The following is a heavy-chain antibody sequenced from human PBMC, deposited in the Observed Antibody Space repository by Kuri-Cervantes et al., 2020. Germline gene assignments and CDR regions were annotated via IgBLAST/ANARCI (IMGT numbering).Heavy chain of an antibody. Sequence: ASVKVSCKASGYTFTGYYMHWVRQAPGQGLEWMGWINPNSGGTNYAQKFQGRVTMTRDTSTSTAYMELSRLRSDDTAVYYCAREYSGSYSRYYGMDVWGQGTTVTVSS. J-gene: IGHJ6*02. D-gene: IGHD1-26*01. CDR3: AREYSGSYSRYYGMDV. V-gene: IGHV1-2*02. CDR2: INPNSGGT. CDR1: GYTFTGYY.